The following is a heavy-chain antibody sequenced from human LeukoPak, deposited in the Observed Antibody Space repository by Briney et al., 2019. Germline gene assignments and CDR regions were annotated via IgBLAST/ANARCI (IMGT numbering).Heavy chain of an antibody. J-gene: IGHJ6*02. CDR2: ISAHNGNT. CDR1: GYNFTAYD. Sequence: GASVKVSCKASGYNFTAYDINWVRQAPGQGLEWMGWISAHNGNTNYAPNLQGRVTMTTDTSTSTAYMEFLSLRSDDTAVYYCAREGGVNYYFDASSSPYYYYYYAMDVWGQGTTVTVSS. D-gene: IGHD3-22*01. CDR3: AREGGVNYYFDASSSPYYYYYYAMDV. V-gene: IGHV1-18*01.